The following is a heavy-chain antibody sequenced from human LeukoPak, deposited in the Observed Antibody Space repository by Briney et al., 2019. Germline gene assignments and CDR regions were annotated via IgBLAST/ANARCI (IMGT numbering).Heavy chain of an antibody. D-gene: IGHD6-13*01. CDR1: GYTLTELS. CDR2: FDPEDGET. V-gene: IGHV1-24*01. J-gene: IGHJ4*02. CDR3: ATGVKQQLVLLGDFDY. Sequence: ASVKVSCKVSGYTLTELSMHWVRQAPGKGLEWMGGFDPEDGETIYAQKFQGRVTMTEDTSTDTAYMELSSLRSEDTAVYYCATGVKQQLVLLGDFDYWGQGTLVTVSS.